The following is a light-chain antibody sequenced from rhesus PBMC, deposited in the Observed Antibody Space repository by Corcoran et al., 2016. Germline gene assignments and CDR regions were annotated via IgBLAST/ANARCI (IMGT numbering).Light chain of an antibody. V-gene: IGKV1-22*01. J-gene: IGKJ3*01. Sequence: DIQMTHSPPPLSPSVGNGVTIRCRASQSLSSWLACYQQHPGKAPELLVYRASTLQTGSPSRFRGSGSGTVSVLTVSCLQSEDFATYFCQQYSISPITFGPGTKVEIK. CDR3: QQYSISPIT. CDR1: QSLSSW. CDR2: RAS.